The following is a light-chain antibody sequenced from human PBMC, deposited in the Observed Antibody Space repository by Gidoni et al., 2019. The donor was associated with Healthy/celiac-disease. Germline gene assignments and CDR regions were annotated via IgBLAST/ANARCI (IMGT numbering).Light chain of an antibody. CDR2: GAS. V-gene: IGKV3-15*01. CDR3: QQYNNWPSGT. Sequence: EIVMTQSPATLSVSPGERATLSCRARQSVSSNLAWYQQKPGQAPRLLIYGASTRATGIPARFSGSGSGTEFTLTFSSLQSEDFAVYYCQQYNNWPSGTFGQGTKLEIK. CDR1: QSVSSN. J-gene: IGKJ2*01.